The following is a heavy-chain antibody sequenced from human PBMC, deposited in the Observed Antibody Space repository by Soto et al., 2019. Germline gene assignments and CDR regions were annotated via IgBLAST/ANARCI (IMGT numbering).Heavy chain of an antibody. CDR2: ISSSSSTI. J-gene: IGHJ6*03. D-gene: IGHD4-4*01. Sequence: GGSLRLSCAASGFTFSSYSMNWVRQAPGKGLEWVSYISSSSSTIYYADSVKGRFTISRDNAKNSLYQQMNSLRAEDTAVYYCARASSNYALDYYYYYMDVWGKGTTVTVSS. CDR1: GFTFSSYS. V-gene: IGHV3-48*01. CDR3: ARASSNYALDYYYYYMDV.